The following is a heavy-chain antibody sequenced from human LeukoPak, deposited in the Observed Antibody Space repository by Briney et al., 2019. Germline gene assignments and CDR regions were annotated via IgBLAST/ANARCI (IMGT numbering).Heavy chain of an antibody. CDR2: IIPIFGTA. CDR1: GYTFTSFA. D-gene: IGHD4-17*01. V-gene: IGHV1-69*13. Sequence: SVKVSCKASGYTFTSFAMGWVRQAPGHGLEWMGGIIPIFGTANYAQKFQGRVTITADESTSTAYMELSSLRSEDTAVYYCARAHDYGDYVRAFDIWGQGTMVTVSS. CDR3: ARAHDYGDYVRAFDI. J-gene: IGHJ3*02.